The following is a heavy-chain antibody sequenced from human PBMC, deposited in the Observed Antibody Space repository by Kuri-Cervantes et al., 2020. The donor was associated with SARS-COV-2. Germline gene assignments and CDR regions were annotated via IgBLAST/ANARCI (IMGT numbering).Heavy chain of an antibody. V-gene: IGHV1-18*01. J-gene: IGHJ4*02. D-gene: IGHD3-3*01. CDR3: ARDRHLGDFWSGRYFDY. Sequence: ASVKVSCKASGYTFTSYGISWVRQAPGQGLEWMGWISAYNGNTNYAQKLQGRVTMTTDTSTSTAYMELRSLRSDDTAVYYCARDRHLGDFWSGRYFDYWGQGTRVTVSS. CDR1: GYTFTSYG. CDR2: ISAYNGNT.